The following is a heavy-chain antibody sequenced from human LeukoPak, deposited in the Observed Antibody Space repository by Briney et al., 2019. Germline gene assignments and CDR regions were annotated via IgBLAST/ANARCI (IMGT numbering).Heavy chain of an antibody. V-gene: IGHV4-31*03. CDR3: ARVGYSYGLGYFDY. J-gene: IGHJ4*02. Sequence: SQTLSLTCTVSGGSISSGGYSWSWLRQHPGKGLEWIGYIYYSGSTYYNPSLKSRVTISVDTSKNQFSLKLSSVTAADTAVYYCARVGYSYGLGYFDYWGQGTLVTVSS. D-gene: IGHD5-18*01. CDR2: IYYSGST. CDR1: GGSISSGGYS.